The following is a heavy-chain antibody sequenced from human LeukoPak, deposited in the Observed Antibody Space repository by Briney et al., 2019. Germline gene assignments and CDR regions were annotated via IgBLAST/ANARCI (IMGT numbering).Heavy chain of an antibody. CDR1: GFTFSSYS. V-gene: IGHV3-48*01. CDR2: ISSSSSTI. J-gene: IGHJ3*02. D-gene: IGHD3-22*01. Sequence: GGSLRLSCAASGFTFSSYSMNWVRQAPGKGLEWVSYISSSSSTIYYADSVKGRFTISRDNAKNSLYLQMNSLRAEDTAVYYCARPRPWYYDSIDAFGIWGQGTMVTVSS. CDR3: ARPRPWYYDSIDAFGI.